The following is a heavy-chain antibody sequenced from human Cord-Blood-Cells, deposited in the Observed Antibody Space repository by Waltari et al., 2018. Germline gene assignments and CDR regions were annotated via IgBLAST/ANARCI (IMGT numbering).Heavy chain of an antibody. CDR3: ARGAAGSDAFDI. Sequence: VQLLQSGAGVKKPGASGTVSCKASGYTFTSYEINWVRQANGHGLEWMGWMNPNSGNTGYAQKVQGRVTITRNTSISTAYMELSSLRSEDTAVYYCARGAAGSDAFDIWGQGTMVTVSS. CDR2: MNPNSGNT. V-gene: IGHV1-8*03. D-gene: IGHD6-19*01. CDR1: GYTFTSYE. J-gene: IGHJ3*02.